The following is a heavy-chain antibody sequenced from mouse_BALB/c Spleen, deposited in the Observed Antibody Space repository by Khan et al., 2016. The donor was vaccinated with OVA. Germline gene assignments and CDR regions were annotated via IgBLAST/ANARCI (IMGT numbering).Heavy chain of an antibody. D-gene: IGHD1-1*01. J-gene: IGHJ2*01. Sequence: VRLQQSGPGLVKPSQSLSLTCTVTGYSITSGYAWNWIRQFPENKLEWMGYISYSGGTSYNPSLKSRISITRDTSKNQFFLQLNSVTTEDTATYYCARGNYYGYYFDYWGQGTPLTVSS. V-gene: IGHV3-2*02. CDR1: GYSITSGYA. CDR2: ISYSGGT. CDR3: ARGNYYGYYFDY.